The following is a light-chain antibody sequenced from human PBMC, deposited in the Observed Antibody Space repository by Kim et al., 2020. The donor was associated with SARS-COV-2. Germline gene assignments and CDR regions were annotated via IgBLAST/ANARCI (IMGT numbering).Light chain of an antibody. V-gene: IGLV1-51*01. J-gene: IGLJ3*02. CDR3: GAWDSSLSVWL. Sequence: QSVLTQPPSVSAAPGQKVTISCSGSSSNIGKNFIFWYQQVPGTAPKLLIYDNDKRPSGIPDRFSGSKSGTSATLGITGLQTGDEADYYRGAWDSSLSVWLFGGGTQLTVL. CDR1: SSNIGKNF. CDR2: DND.